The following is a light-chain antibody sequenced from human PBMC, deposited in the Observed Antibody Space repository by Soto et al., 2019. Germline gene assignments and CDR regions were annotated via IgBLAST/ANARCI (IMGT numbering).Light chain of an antibody. J-gene: IGKJ2*01. V-gene: IGKV1-39*01. CDR2: AAS. CDR1: XXISNS. CDR3: QRSYT. Sequence: DIQMTQSPSSLSASVGDRVTIXXXXXXXISNSLNWYQQKPVKAPKLLIYAASSLQSGVPSRFXXXXXXXXXXXXXXSXQPEDFAAYYCQRSYTFGQGTRLEIK.